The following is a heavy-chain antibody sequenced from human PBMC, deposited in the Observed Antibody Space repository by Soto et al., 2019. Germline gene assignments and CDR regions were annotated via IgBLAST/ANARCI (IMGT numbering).Heavy chain of an antibody. CDR3: ARPVVGLDIVATAYLAY. CDR1: GYTFTSYY. V-gene: IGHV1-46*01. CDR2: INPSGGST. J-gene: IGHJ4*02. D-gene: IGHD5-12*01. Sequence: ASVKVSCKASGYTFTSYYMHWVRQAPGQGLEWMGIINPSGGSTSYAQKFQGRVTMTRDTSTSTVYMELSSLRSEDTAVYYCARPVVGLDIVATAYLAYWGQGTLVTVSS.